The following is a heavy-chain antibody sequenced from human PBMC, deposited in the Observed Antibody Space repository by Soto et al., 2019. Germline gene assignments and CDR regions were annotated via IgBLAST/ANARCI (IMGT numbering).Heavy chain of an antibody. CDR3: VQSRCGGDCLQSYSSHSYYGLDV. CDR1: GLSLSTSGVG. Sequence: QITLKESGPTLVKPTQTLTLTCSFSGLSLSTSGVGVGWIRQPPGKALEWLARIYWDDDKRYSPSLKSRLTITNDTSKNQVVLTMTNIDPVDTATYYCVQSRCGGDCLQSYSSHSYYGLDVWGQGTTVTVSS. J-gene: IGHJ6*02. D-gene: IGHD2-21*02. CDR2: IYWDDDK. V-gene: IGHV2-5*02.